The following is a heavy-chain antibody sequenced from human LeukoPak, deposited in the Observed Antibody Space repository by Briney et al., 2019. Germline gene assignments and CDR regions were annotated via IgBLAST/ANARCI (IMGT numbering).Heavy chain of an antibody. Sequence: GASVKVSCKASGYTFTSYGISWVRQAPGQGLEWMGWISAYNGNTNYAQKLQGRVTMTTDTSTSTAYMELRSLRSDDTAVYYCARKYSSGWYQPYYYYYYMDVWGKGTTVTVSS. CDR1: GYTFTSYG. CDR2: ISAYNGNT. CDR3: ARKYSSGWYQPYYYYYYMDV. J-gene: IGHJ6*03. D-gene: IGHD6-19*01. V-gene: IGHV1-18*01.